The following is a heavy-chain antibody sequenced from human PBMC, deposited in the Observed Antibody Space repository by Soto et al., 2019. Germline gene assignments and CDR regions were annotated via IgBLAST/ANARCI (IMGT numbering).Heavy chain of an antibody. CDR3: ARVDEGYCSGGSCYPYRYYYGMDV. J-gene: IGHJ6*02. Sequence: SETLSLTCTVSGGSISRGGYYWSWIRQHPGKGLEWIGYIYYSGSSYYNPSLKSRVTLSVDTSKNQFSLKLSSVTAADTAVYYCARVDEGYCSGGSCYPYRYYYGMDVWGQGTTVTVSS. D-gene: IGHD2-15*01. CDR1: GGSISRGGYY. V-gene: IGHV4-31*03. CDR2: IYYSGSS.